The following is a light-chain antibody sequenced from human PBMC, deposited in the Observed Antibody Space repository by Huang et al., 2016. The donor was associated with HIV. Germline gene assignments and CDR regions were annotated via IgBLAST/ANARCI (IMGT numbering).Light chain of an antibody. CDR3: QQCNTWPRT. J-gene: IGKJ1*01. Sequence: EIVMTQSPATLSVSPGETATLSCRASQSVTSCLAWYQHKPGQAPRLLIYDASTRATGVPVRFSGSGSGTDFALTINSLQSDDFAVYYCQQCNTWPRTFGQGTKVEIK. CDR2: DAS. CDR1: QSVTSC. V-gene: IGKV3-15*01.